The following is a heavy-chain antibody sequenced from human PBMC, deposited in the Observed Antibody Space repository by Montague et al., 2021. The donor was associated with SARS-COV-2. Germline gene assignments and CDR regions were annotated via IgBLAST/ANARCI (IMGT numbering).Heavy chain of an antibody. CDR2: IHDSAGT. Sequence: SETLSLTCSVSGDSLIRCKYQWVWIRQPPGKGLEWIGNIHDSAGTFPNPSLKSRISISLDMTKNQVSLKMTSATAADTARYYCVRDSALRRGLRQPPGGYWGQGVLVIVS. V-gene: IGHV4-39*07. D-gene: IGHD4-23*01. CDR1: GDSLIRCKYQ. J-gene: IGHJ4*02. CDR3: VRDSALRRGLRQPPGGY.